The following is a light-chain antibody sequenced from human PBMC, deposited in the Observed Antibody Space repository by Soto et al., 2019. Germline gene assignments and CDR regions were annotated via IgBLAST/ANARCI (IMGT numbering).Light chain of an antibody. J-gene: IGLJ1*01. CDR3: QSYDSSLSGYV. CDR1: SSNIGAGYE. CDR2: ENN. V-gene: IGLV1-40*01. Sequence: QSVLTQPPSVSEAPGQRVTISCTGSSSNIGAGYEAHWYQQVPGTAPKLLIYENNNRPPGVPDRFSGSKSGTSASLAITGLQAEDEAEYYCQSYDSSLSGYVFGTGTKLT.